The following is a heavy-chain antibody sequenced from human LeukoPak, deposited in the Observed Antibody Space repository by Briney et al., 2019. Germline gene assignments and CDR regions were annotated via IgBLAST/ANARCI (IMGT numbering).Heavy chain of an antibody. J-gene: IGHJ6*03. D-gene: IGHD3-10*01. Sequence: ASVKVSCKASGYTFTVYYMHGVRQAPGQGLEWMGWINPNSGGTNYAQKFQGRVTMTRDTSISTAYMELSRLRSDDTAVYSCARGFRTTMVRGVSGSMDVWGKGTTVTVSS. V-gene: IGHV1-2*02. CDR2: INPNSGGT. CDR3: ARGFRTTMVRGVSGSMDV. CDR1: GYTFTVYY.